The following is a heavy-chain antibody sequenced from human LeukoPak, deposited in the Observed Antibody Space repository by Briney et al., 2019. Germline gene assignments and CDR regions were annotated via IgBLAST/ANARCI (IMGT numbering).Heavy chain of an antibody. J-gene: IGHJ4*02. CDR1: GFTFSSYA. Sequence: GGSLRLSCAASGFTFSSYAMHCDRQAPGKGLEWVAVISYDGSNKYYADSVKGRFTISRDNSKNTLYLQMNSLRAEDTAVYYCARARDGYSSARTDYWGQGTLVTVSS. D-gene: IGHD5-24*01. V-gene: IGHV3-30*01. CDR2: ISYDGSNK. CDR3: ARARDGYSSARTDY.